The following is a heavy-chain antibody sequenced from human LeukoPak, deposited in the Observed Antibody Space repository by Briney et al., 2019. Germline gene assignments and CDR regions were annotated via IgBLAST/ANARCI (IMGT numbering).Heavy chain of an antibody. V-gene: IGHV4-61*08. D-gene: IGHD2-15*01. Sequence: SETLSLTCTVSGGSISSGGYYWSWIRQHPGKGLEWIGYIYYSGSTNYNPSLKSRVTISVDTSKNQFSLKLSSVTAADTAVYYCARVPLTPQYCSGGSCYSGYYYYGMDVWGQGTTVTVSS. CDR1: GGSISSGGYY. CDR2: IYYSGST. CDR3: ARVPLTPQYCSGGSCYSGYYYYGMDV. J-gene: IGHJ6*02.